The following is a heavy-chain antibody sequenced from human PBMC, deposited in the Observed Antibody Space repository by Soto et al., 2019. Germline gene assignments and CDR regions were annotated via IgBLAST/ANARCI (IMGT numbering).Heavy chain of an antibody. CDR1: GGSISSGGYY. V-gene: IGHV4-31*03. CDR2: IYYSGST. D-gene: IGHD3-10*01. Sequence: QVQLQESGPGLVKPSQTLSLTCTVSGGSISSGGYYWSWIRQHPGKGLEWIGYIYYSGSTYYNPSLKRRVTISVDTSKNQFSLKLSSVTAADTAVYYCARSVRGWPGYYYYYMDVWGKGTTVTVSS. CDR3: ARSVRGWPGYYYYYMDV. J-gene: IGHJ6*03.